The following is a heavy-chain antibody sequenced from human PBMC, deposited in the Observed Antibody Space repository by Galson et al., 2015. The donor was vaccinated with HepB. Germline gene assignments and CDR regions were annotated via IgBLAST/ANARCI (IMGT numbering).Heavy chain of an antibody. V-gene: IGHV3-33*01. D-gene: IGHD3/OR15-3a*01. CDR2: ICSDGTSE. J-gene: IGHJ4*02. CDR3: ARPYRPDECDFLIEY. CDR1: GFTFGAYG. Sequence: LRLSCAASGFTFGAYGMHWVRQAPGKGLEWVAVICSDGTSEYYADSVKGRFTISRDNSKNTLYLQLNSLRAEDTAVYYCARPYRPDECDFLIEYWGRGTLVTVSS.